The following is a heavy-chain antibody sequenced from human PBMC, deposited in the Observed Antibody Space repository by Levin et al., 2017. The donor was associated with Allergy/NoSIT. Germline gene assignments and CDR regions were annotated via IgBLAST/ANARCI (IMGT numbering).Heavy chain of an antibody. Sequence: GGSLRLSCADSGFTFSSYSWNWVRQAPGEGLEWVSSINIESDYIYYADSVKGRFTISRDNAENSLYLQMDSLRAEDTALYYCTRGETRGPRLGFDYWGQGILVTVSS. V-gene: IGHV3-21*01. CDR3: TRGETRGPRLGFDY. D-gene: IGHD6-19*01. CDR2: INIESDYI. J-gene: IGHJ4*02. CDR1: GFTFSSYS.